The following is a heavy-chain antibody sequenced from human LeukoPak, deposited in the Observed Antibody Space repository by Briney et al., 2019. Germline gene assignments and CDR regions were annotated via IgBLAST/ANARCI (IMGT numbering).Heavy chain of an antibody. CDR1: GGSISSSSYY. D-gene: IGHD1-14*01. V-gene: IGHV4-39*07. CDR3: ARAPEYGLYYFDY. CDR2: INHSGST. Sequence: SETLSLTCTVSGGSISSSSYYWGRIRQPPGKGLEWIGEINHSGSTNYNPSLKSRVTISVDTSKNQYSLKLTSVTAADTAVYYCARAPEYGLYYFDYWGQGTLVTVSS. J-gene: IGHJ4*02.